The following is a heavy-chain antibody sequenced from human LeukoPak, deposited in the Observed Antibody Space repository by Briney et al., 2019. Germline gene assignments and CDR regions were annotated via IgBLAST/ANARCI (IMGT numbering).Heavy chain of an antibody. CDR3: ARDWGTSSLYLVN. V-gene: IGHV3-30*02. Sequence: GGSLRLSCAASGFTFSSNGMHWVRQAPGKGLEWVAFIQNDGNNKKYADSVKGRFTISRDNSKNTLYLQMSSLRAEDTAMYYCARDWGTSSLYLVNWGQGTLVTVSS. CDR2: IQNDGNNK. D-gene: IGHD6-6*01. J-gene: IGHJ4*02. CDR1: GFTFSSNG.